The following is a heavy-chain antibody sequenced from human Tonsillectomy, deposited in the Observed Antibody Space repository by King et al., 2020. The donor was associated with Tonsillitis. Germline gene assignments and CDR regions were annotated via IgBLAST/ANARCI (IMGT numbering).Heavy chain of an antibody. CDR1: DFRFSDYY. D-gene: IGHD2-8*01. V-gene: IGHV3-11*06. CDR2: ISSSGRHT. Sequence: VQLVESGGGLVNPGGSLRLSCAASDFRFSDYYMSWIRQAPGKGLEWLSFISSSGRHTNYADSVKGRFTISRDNAKNSLFLQMNSLTAEDTAVYYCARGTSAIPDARDYWGKGTRVTVSS. CDR3: ARGTSAIPDARDY. J-gene: IGHJ4*02.